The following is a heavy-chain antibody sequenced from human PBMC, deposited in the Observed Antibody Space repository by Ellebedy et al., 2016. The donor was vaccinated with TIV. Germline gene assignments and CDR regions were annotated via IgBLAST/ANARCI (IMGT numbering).Heavy chain of an antibody. CDR1: GHTFTTYY. CDR3: ARYLMVAAAGSNWFDP. CDR2: IHPGDSDT. V-gene: IGHV5-51*01. J-gene: IGHJ5*02. D-gene: IGHD6-13*01. Sequence: GESLKISCQASGHTFTTYYIAWVRQMPGQGLEWMGIIHPGDSDTRYRPSFQGQVTISADKSISTAYLQWSSLKASDTAMYYCARYLMVAAAGSNWFDPWGQGTLVTVSS.